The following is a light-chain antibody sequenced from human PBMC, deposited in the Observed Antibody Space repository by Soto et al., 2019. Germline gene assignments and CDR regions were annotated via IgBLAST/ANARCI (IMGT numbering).Light chain of an antibody. Sequence: EVVLRQFPATLSLSPGDRATLFCRASLSLSSYLTWYQLKPGQAPRLLFYDVSNRATGIPDRFTSSGSGTDFTLTISSLEPEDFAVYSCQQRGDWPAFGQGTRVEIK. J-gene: IGKJ1*01. CDR1: LSLSSY. V-gene: IGKV3-11*01. CDR3: QQRGDWPA. CDR2: DVS.